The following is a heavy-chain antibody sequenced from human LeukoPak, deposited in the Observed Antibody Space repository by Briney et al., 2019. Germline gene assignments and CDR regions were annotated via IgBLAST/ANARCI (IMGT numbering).Heavy chain of an antibody. V-gene: IGHV4-34*12. J-gene: IGHJ3*02. CDR1: GGSFSGYY. D-gene: IGHD1-1*01. Sequence: SETLSLTYAVYGGSFSGYYWSWIRQPPGKGLEWIGEIVHSGNTKYNPSLKSRVTISVDTSKNQFSLNLTSVTAADTAVYYCARFGSSTWYKGAFDIWGQGTMVTVAS. CDR3: ARFGSSTWYKGAFDI. CDR2: IVHSGNT.